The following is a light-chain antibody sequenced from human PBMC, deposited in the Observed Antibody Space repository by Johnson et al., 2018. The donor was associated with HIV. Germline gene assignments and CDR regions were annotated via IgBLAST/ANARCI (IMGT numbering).Light chain of an antibody. CDR3: GTWDTSLRSGF. Sequence: SVLTQPPSVSAAPGQRVTISCSGASSTFGNSYISWYQLLPGSPPKLLVFKNNERPSGIPARFSGSNSGTSATLDITGLQTGDEADYYCGTWDTSLRSGFFGTGTKVTVL. V-gene: IGLV1-51*02. CDR1: SSTFGNSY. J-gene: IGLJ1*01. CDR2: KNN.